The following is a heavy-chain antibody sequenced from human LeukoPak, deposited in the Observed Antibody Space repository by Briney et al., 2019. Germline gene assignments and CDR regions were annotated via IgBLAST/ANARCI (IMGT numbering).Heavy chain of an antibody. V-gene: IGHV1-2*02. CDR3: AKAMDTSMVPDLNY. CDR2: INPNGNAA. Sequence: ASMKVPCKTSGYIFTHYYIQWVRQAPGQGLEWMGWINPNGNAARYAQQFQGRVTMTTDTSIDTAYMELSSLTSDDTAVYYCAKAMDTSMVPDLNYWGQGTLVTVSS. J-gene: IGHJ4*02. D-gene: IGHD5-18*01. CDR1: GYIFTHYY.